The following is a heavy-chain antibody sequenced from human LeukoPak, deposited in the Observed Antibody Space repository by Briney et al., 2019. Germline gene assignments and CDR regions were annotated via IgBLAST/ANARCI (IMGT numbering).Heavy chain of an antibody. V-gene: IGHV1-69*05. D-gene: IGHD3-22*01. CDR2: IIPIFGTA. CDR1: GYTFTSYD. Sequence: SVKVSCKASGYTFTSYDINWVRQAPGQGLEWMGGIIPIFGTANYAQKFQGRVTITTDESTSTAYMELSSLRSEDTAVYYCARDYDSSGYYGPWGQGTLVTVSS. CDR3: ARDYDSSGYYGP. J-gene: IGHJ5*02.